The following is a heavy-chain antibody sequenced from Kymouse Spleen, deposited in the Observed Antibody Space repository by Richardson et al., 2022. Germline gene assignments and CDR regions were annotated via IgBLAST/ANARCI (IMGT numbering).Heavy chain of an antibody. V-gene: IGHV3-74*01. J-gene: IGHJ6*02. CDR1: GFTFSSYW. D-gene: IGHD6-13*01. CDR2: INSDGSST. Sequence: EVQLVESGGGLVQPGGSLRLSCAASGFTFSSYWMHWVRQAPGKGLVWVSRINSDGSSTSYADSVKGRFTISRDNAKNTLYLQMNSLRAEDTAVYYCARDLYSSSWYYYYYGMDVWGQGTTVTVSS. CDR3: ARDLYSSSWYYYYYGMDV.